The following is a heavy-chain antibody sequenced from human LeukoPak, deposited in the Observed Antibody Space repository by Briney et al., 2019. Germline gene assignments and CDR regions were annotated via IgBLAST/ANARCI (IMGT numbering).Heavy chain of an antibody. CDR1: GFTFRSYG. D-gene: IGHD3-3*01. CDR2: IRYDGSNE. Sequence: PGGSLRLSCAASGFTFRSYGMHWVRQAPGKGLEWVAFIRYDGSNENYADSVKGRFTISRDNSKNTLYLQMNRLRAEDTAVYYCAKALVLFNGLRSEYYFDYWGQGTLVTVSS. CDR3: AKALVLFNGLRSEYYFDY. J-gene: IGHJ4*02. V-gene: IGHV3-30*02.